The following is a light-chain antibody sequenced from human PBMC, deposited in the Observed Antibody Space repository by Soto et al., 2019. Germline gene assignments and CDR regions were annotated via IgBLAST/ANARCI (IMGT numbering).Light chain of an antibody. CDR3: QQRHMWLIT. Sequence: EIVMTQSPATLSVSPGERATLSCMATQSVSRNLAWYQQKPGQAPRLLIYGASTRATGIPAKFSGSGSGTDFTLTISSLEPEDSAVYYCQQRHMWLITFCQGTRLEIK. J-gene: IGKJ5*01. V-gene: IGKV3-15*01. CDR2: GAS. CDR1: QSVSRN.